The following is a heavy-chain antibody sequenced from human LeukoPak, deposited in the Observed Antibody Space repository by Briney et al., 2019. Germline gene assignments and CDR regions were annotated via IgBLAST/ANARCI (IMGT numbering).Heavy chain of an antibody. CDR3: SRSPARVRADWYFDL. Sequence: GGSLRLSCAASGFTFSSYSMNWVRQAPGKGLEWFSSISSSSSYIYYADSVKGRFTISRDNAKNSMYLQMNSLTADATAFHYISRSPARVRADWYFDLWGRGNLVTVSS. J-gene: IGHJ2*01. D-gene: IGHD2-2*01. V-gene: IGHV3-21*04. CDR1: GFTFSSYS. CDR2: ISSSSSYI.